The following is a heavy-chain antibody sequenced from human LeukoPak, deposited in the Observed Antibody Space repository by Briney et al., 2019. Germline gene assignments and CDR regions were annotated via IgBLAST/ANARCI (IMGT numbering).Heavy chain of an antibody. CDR3: AKRQTGFGSFDY. V-gene: IGHV3-23*01. D-gene: IGHD3-10*01. J-gene: IGHJ4*02. Sequence: PGRSLRLSCAASGFIFSSYAMSWVRQAPGKGLEWVSGISGGGGVTYYADSVKGRFTISRDNSKNTLYLQMNSLRAEDTAVYYCAKRQTGFGSFDYWGQGTLVTVSS. CDR1: GFIFSSYA. CDR2: ISGGGGVT.